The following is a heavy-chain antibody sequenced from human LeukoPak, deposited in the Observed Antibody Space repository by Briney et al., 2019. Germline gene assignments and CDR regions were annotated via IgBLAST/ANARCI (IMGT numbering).Heavy chain of an antibody. D-gene: IGHD1-26*01. CDR3: AKGPSRRGELLGF. V-gene: IGHV3-23*01. CDR2: ISGSGGST. Sequence: GSLRLSCAASGFTFSSYAMSWVRQAPGKGLEWVSAISGSGGSTYYADSVKGRFTISRDSSKNTLYLQMNSLRAEDTAVYYCAKGPSRRGELLGFWGQGTLVTVSS. CDR1: GFTFSSYA. J-gene: IGHJ4*02.